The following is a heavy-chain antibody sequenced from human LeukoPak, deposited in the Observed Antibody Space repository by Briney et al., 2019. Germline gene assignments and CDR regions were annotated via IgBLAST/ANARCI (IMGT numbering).Heavy chain of an antibody. CDR2: IKSNADGWTP. D-gene: IGHD2/OR15-2a*01. V-gene: IGHV3-15*01. CDR3: ITFYHEYSPY. Sequence: PGGSLRLSCAASGSSFMNAWMIWVRQAPGKGLEWVGRIKSNADGWTPDYAAPARGRFTISRDDSKNTLYLQMNSLKTEDTAVYYCITFYHEYSPYWGRGTLVTVSS. CDR1: GSSFMNAW. J-gene: IGHJ4*02.